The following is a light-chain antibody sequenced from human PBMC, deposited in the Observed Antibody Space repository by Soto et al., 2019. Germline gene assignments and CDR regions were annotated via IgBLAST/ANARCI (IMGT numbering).Light chain of an antibody. CDR3: QKYGSLYWT. CDR2: GSS. V-gene: IGKV3-20*01. CDR1: QIVSSY. J-gene: IGKJ1*01. Sequence: EIVLTQSPATLSLSPGERATLSCRASQIVSSYLAWYQQKPGQAPRIILFGSSGRATGIPDRFSGSGSGTDFTLTISRLESEDFAVYYCQKYGSLYWTFGQGTKVDIK.